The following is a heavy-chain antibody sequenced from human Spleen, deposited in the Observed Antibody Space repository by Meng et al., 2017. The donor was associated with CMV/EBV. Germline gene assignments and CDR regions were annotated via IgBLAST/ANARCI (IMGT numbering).Heavy chain of an antibody. CDR2: IRSKAYGGTT. Sequence: GESLKISCTASGFTFGDYAMSWVRQAPGKGLEWVGFIRSKAYGGTTEYAASVKGRFTISRDDSKSIAYLQMNSLKTEDTAVYYCTRRGDIVVVPAAEDYYYYGMDVWGQGTTVTVSS. CDR3: TRRGDIVVVPAAEDYYYYGMDV. CDR1: GFTFGDYA. V-gene: IGHV3-49*04. J-gene: IGHJ6*02. D-gene: IGHD2-2*01.